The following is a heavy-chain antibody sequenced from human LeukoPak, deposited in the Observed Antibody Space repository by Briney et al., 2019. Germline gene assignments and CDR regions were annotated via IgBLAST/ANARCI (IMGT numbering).Heavy chain of an antibody. V-gene: IGHV3-23*01. D-gene: IGHD4-17*01. CDR2: IGTNGAGT. CDR1: GFTFSSYT. CDR3: ARDDYGDSGPLFDY. Sequence: GVSLRLSCAASGFTFSSYTMSWVRRAPGQGLEWVSTIGTNGAGTHYADSVRGRFTISRDDSKNTLYLQMDSLRAEDTAVFYCARDDYGDSGPLFDYWGQGTLVTVSS. J-gene: IGHJ4*02.